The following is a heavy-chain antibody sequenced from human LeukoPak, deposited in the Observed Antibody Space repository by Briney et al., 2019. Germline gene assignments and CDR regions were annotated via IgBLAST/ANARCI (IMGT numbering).Heavy chain of an antibody. J-gene: IGHJ4*02. CDR2: IYYSGST. Sequence: PSETLSLTCTVSGGSITSHYWSWIRQPPGKGLEWIGYIYYSGSTTYNPSLKSRVTISVDTSKNQFSLKLSSVTAADTAVYYCARRPRVVPAAIAPFDYWGQGTLVTVSS. CDR1: GGSITSHY. D-gene: IGHD2-2*02. V-gene: IGHV4-59*11. CDR3: ARRPRVVPAAIAPFDY.